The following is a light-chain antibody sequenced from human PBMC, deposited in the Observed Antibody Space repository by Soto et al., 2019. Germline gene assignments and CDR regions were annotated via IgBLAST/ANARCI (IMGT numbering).Light chain of an antibody. CDR1: SSHVGGYNY. CDR3: SSYTSSSTNV. J-gene: IGLJ1*01. CDR2: DVS. V-gene: IGLV2-14*01. Sequence: HSALTQPASVSGSPGQSITISCTGTSSHVGGYNYVSWYQQHPGKAPKLMIYDVSNRPSGVSNLFSGSKSGNTASLPFSGLQAEDEADYYCSSYTSSSTNVFGTGTKVTVL.